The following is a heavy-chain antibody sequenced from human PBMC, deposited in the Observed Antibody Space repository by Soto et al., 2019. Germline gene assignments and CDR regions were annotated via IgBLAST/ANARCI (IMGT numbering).Heavy chain of an antibody. D-gene: IGHD3-22*01. CDR3: ARVSDYYYDSSGYPEYFQH. V-gene: IGHV1-69*02. CDR1: GGTFSSYT. CDR2: IIPILGIA. Sequence: ASVKVYCKASGGTFSSYTISWVRQAPGQGLEWMGRIIPILGIANYAQKFQGRVTITADKSTSTAYMELSSLRSEDTAVYYCARVSDYYYDSSGYPEYFQHWGQGTLVTVSS. J-gene: IGHJ1*01.